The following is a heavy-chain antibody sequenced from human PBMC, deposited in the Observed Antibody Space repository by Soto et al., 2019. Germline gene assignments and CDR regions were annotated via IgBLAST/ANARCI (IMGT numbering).Heavy chain of an antibody. V-gene: IGHV3-30*18. Sequence: GGSLRLSCAASGFTFSSYGMHWVRQAPGKGLEWVAVISYDGSNKYYADSVKGRFTISIDNSKNTLYLQMNSLRAEDTAVYYCAKDTSKVYGDGGDYYYYGMDVWGQGTTVTVSS. CDR2: ISYDGSNK. D-gene: IGHD4-17*01. CDR1: GFTFSSYG. CDR3: AKDTSKVYGDGGDYYYYGMDV. J-gene: IGHJ6*02.